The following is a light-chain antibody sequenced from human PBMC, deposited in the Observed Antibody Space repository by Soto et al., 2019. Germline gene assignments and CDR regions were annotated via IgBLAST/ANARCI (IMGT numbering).Light chain of an antibody. V-gene: IGKV3-15*01. CDR3: QQYNNRWT. J-gene: IGKJ1*01. CDR1: LTVNSN. CDR2: GAS. Sequence: EIVMTQSPATLSVSPGQGATLSCRASLTVNSNLAWYQQKPGQAPRLLIYGASTRATGIPARFSGSGSGTEFPLTINNLQSEDVAVYYCQQYNNRWTFGLGTKVDIK.